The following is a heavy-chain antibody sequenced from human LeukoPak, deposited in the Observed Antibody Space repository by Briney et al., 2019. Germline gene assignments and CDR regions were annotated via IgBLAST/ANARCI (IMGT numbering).Heavy chain of an antibody. D-gene: IGHD3-10*01. Sequence: GGSLRLSCAASGFTFSSHWMHWVRQAPGKGLERVSRISERRETTYAESVKGRFTISRDNAKNTVYLQMNSLRVEDTAVYHCARDIVIGSGSCLDWGQGTLVTVSS. CDR3: ARDIVIGSGSCLD. J-gene: IGHJ4*02. CDR2: ISERRET. CDR1: GFTFSSHW. V-gene: IGHV3-74*01.